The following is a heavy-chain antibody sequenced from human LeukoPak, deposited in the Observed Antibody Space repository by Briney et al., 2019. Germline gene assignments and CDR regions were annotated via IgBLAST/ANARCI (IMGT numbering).Heavy chain of an antibody. J-gene: IGHJ4*02. V-gene: IGHV3-23*01. D-gene: IGHD4-11*01. CDR3: AKDHDYSNSGII. Sequence: GGSLRLSCAASGFIFSNYAMSWVRQAPGKGPEWVPGISGGGDSTYYADSVKGRFTISRDNSKNTLYLQMNSLRVEDTAVYYCAKDHDYSNSGIIWGQGALVTVSS. CDR1: GFIFSNYA. CDR2: ISGGGDST.